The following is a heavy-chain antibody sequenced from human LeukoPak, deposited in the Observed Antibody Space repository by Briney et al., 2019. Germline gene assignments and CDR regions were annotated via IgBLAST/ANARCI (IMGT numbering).Heavy chain of an antibody. CDR3: AKIAVAAYYFDY. J-gene: IGHJ4*02. V-gene: IGHV3-33*06. Sequence: GGSLRLSCAASEFTFSNYAMHWVRQAPGEGLEWVAVIWSDGINKHYADSVKGRFTISRDNSKNTLYLQMNSLRAEDTAVYYCAKIAVAAYYFDYWGQGTLVTVSS. CDR2: IWSDGINK. CDR1: EFTFSNYA. D-gene: IGHD6-19*01.